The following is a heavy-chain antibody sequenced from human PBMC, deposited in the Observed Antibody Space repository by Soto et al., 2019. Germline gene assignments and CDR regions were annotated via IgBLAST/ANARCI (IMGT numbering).Heavy chain of an antibody. J-gene: IGHJ4*02. D-gene: IGHD6-19*01. CDR1: GYSFTSYW. Sequence: GESLKISCKGSGYSFTSYWIGLVLQMPGKGLEWMGIIYPGDSDTRYSPSFQGQVTISADKSISTAYLQWSSLKASDTAMYYCARPAEQWLVDYWGQGTLVTVSS. V-gene: IGHV5-51*01. CDR3: ARPAEQWLVDY. CDR2: IYPGDSDT.